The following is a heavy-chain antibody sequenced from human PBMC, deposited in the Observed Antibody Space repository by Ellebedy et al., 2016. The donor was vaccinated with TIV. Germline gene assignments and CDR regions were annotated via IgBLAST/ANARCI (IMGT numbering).Heavy chain of an antibody. J-gene: IGHJ4*02. CDR2: IDWDDDK. CDR1: GFSLNTEGMC. D-gene: IGHD4-17*01. Sequence: SGPTLVKPTQTLTLTCTFSGFSLNTEGMCVSWIRPPPGKALEWLALIDWDDDKYYITSLKTRLTISKDTSKNHVVLTMTNMDPVDTATYYCARICAYGDYGLYWGQGTLVTVSS. CDR3: ARICAYGDYGLY. V-gene: IGHV2-70*01.